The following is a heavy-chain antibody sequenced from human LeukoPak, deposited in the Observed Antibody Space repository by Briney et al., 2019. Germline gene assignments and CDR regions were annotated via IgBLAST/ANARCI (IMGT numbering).Heavy chain of an antibody. CDR1: GFTFSSYA. CDR3: ARDVSPMVRGRFAFDI. J-gene: IGHJ3*02. CDR2: ISSNGGST. Sequence: GGSLRLSCAASGFTFSSYAMHWVRQAPGKGLEYVSAISSNGGSTYYANSVKGRFTISRDNSKNTLYLQMGSLRAEDMAVYYCARDVSPMVRGRFAFDIWGQGTMVTVSS. V-gene: IGHV3-64*01. D-gene: IGHD3-10*01.